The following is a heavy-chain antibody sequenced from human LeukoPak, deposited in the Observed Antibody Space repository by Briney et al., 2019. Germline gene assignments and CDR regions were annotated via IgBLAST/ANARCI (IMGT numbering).Heavy chain of an antibody. V-gene: IGHV4-59*08. D-gene: IGHD6-19*01. CDR3: ASPQGLGGFDP. CDR1: GGSISSYY. Sequence: SETLSLTCTVSGGSISSYYWSWIRQPPGKGLEWIGYIYYSGSTNYNPSLKSRVTISVDTSKNQFSLKLSSVTAADTAVYYCASPQGLGGFDPWGQGTLVTVSS. CDR2: IYYSGST. J-gene: IGHJ5*02.